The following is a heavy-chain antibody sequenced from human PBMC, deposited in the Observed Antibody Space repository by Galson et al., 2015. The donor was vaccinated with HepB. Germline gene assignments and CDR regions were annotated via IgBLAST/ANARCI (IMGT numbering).Heavy chain of an antibody. V-gene: IGHV1-8*01. J-gene: IGHJ6*02. CDR2: MNPNSGNT. Sequence: SVKVSCKASGHTFTSYDINWVRQATGQGLEWMGWMNPNSGNTGYAQKFQGRVTMTRNTSISTAYMELSSLRSEDTAVYYCAIHPPYYYYYGMDVWGQGTTVTVSS. CDR1: GHTFTSYD. CDR3: AIHPPYYYYYGMDV.